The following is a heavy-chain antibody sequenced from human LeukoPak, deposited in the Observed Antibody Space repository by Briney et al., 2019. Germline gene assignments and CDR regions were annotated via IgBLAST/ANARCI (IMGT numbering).Heavy chain of an antibody. CDR1: GYSFTTYW. J-gene: IGHJ4*02. V-gene: IGHV5-51*01. D-gene: IGHD3-22*01. CDR3: AREMYFHDSSGYYYVMFDY. CDR2: IYPGDSDT. Sequence: GESLKISCRGSGYSFTTYWIAWVRQMPGKGLEWVGSIYPGDSDTRYSPSFEGPVTISADKSISTAYLQWSSLKASDTAMYYCAREMYFHDSSGYYYVMFDYWGQGTLITVSS.